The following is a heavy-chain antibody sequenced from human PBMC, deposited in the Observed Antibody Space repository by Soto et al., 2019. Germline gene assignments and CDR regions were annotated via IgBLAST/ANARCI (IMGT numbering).Heavy chain of an antibody. CDR2: VKEAGST. CDR3: ARVFSYGGLDY. V-gene: IGHV4-34*01. J-gene: IGHJ4*02. CDR1: GGSVSGHF. Sequence: SETLSLTCGIHGGSVSGHFWSWIRQPPGKGLEWIGEVKEAGSTNYNPSLKSRVTISVDKSKNQFSLKLSSVTAADTAVYYCARVFSYGGLDYWGQGTLVTVSS. D-gene: IGHD4-17*01.